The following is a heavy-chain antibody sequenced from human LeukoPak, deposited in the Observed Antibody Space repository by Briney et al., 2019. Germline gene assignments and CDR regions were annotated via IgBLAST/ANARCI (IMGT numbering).Heavy chain of an antibody. J-gene: IGHJ4*02. CDR2: INSDGSST. Sequence: GGSLRPSCAASGFTFSSYWMHWVRQAPGKGLVWVSRINSDGSSTSYADSVKGRFTISRDNAKSTLYLRMNSLRAEDTAVYYCASVSGIGAAGPKGYWGRGTLVTVSS. D-gene: IGHD6-13*01. CDR1: GFTFSSYW. CDR3: ASVSGIGAAGPKGY. V-gene: IGHV3-74*01.